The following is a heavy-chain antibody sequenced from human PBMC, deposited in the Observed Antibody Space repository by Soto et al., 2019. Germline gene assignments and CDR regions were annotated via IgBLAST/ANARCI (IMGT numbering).Heavy chain of an antibody. D-gene: IGHD1-7*01. CDR2: IYYSGST. Sequence: SETLSLTCFVSGGSISSGGYYWSWIRQHPGKGLEWIGYIYYSGSTYYNPSLKSRVTISVDTSKNQFSLKLSSVTAADTAVYYCAREALELRPRVDAFDIWGQGKMVTVSS. CDR1: GGSISSGGYY. V-gene: IGHV4-31*03. J-gene: IGHJ3*02. CDR3: AREALELRPRVDAFDI.